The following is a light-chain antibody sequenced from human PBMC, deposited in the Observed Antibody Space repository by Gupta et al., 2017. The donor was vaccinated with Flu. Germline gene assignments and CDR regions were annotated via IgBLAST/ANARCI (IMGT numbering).Light chain of an antibody. CDR1: SSNIGSNH. Sequence: VTSSGSGSSSNIGSNHVDWYQQYPETAPNLVIYSNNQRPSGVPDRFSGSKSGTSASLAISGLQAEDGADYFCAAKDDSRDGPVFGGGTKLTVL. CDR3: AAKDDSRDGPV. J-gene: IGLJ2*01. V-gene: IGLV1-44*01. CDR2: SNN.